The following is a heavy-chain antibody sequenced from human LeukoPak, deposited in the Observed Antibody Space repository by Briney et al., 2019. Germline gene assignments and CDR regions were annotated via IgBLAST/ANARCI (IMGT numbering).Heavy chain of an antibody. D-gene: IGHD3-3*01. Sequence: SETLSLTCTVSGGSISSYYWSWIRQPPGKGLEWIGYIYYSGSTNYNPSLKSRVTISVDTSKNQFSLKLSSVTAADTAVYYCARDGYYDFWGGYTRYYYGMDVWGQGTTVTVSS. J-gene: IGHJ6*02. CDR3: ARDGYYDFWGGYTRYYYGMDV. CDR2: IYYSGST. CDR1: GGSISSYY. V-gene: IGHV4-59*01.